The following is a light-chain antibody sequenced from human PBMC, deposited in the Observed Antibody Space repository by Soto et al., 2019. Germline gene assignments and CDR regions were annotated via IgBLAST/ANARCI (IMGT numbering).Light chain of an antibody. CDR3: AAWDDSLTGWL. CDR2: SNN. Sequence: QSVLTQPTSVSGAPGQRVIISCTGSSSNIGAGYAVQWYQQLPGTAPKLLIYSNNERPSGVPDRFSGSKSGTSASLAISGLQSEDEAEYYCAAWDDSLTGWLFGGGTKLTVL. J-gene: IGLJ3*02. V-gene: IGLV1-40*01. CDR1: SSNIGAGYA.